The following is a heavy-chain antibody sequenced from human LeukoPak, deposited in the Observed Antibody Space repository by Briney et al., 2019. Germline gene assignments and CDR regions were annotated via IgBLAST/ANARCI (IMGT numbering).Heavy chain of an antibody. J-gene: IGHJ3*02. D-gene: IGHD2-2*01. CDR3: AREKVYCSTTSCPTDAFDI. V-gene: IGHV3-48*01. CDR2: ISSSSTI. Sequence: KPGGSLRLSCAASGFTFSSYSMNWVRQAPGKGLEWVSYISSSSTIYYADSVKGRFTISRDNAKNSLYLQMNSLRAEDTAVYYCAREKVYCSTTSCPTDAFDIWGQGTMVTVSS. CDR1: GFTFSSYS.